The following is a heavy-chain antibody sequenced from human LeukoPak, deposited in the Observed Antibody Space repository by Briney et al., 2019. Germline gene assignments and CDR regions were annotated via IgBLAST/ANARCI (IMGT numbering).Heavy chain of an antibody. CDR3: ARGRPRDSSGSDPYYFDY. J-gene: IGHJ4*02. D-gene: IGHD3-22*01. Sequence: SETLSLTCAVYGGSFSGYYWSWIRQPPGKGLEWIGEINHSGSTNYNPSLRSRVTISVDTSKNQFSLKLSSVTAADTAVYYCARGRPRDSSGSDPYYFDYWGQGTLVTVSS. CDR2: INHSGST. V-gene: IGHV4-34*01. CDR1: GGSFSGYY.